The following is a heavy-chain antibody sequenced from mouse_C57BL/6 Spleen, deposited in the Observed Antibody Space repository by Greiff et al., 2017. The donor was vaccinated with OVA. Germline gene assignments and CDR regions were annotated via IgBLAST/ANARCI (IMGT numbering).Heavy chain of an antibody. CDR1: GYTFTSYW. Sequence: VQLQQPGAELVRPGTSVKLSCKASGYTFTSYWMHWVKQRPGQGLEWIGVIDPEASDTNYNQKFKGKAILTVDKSSSTAYMQLSSLTSEDSAVYYCARKSSGYVYYVAMDYWGQGTSVTVSS. CDR2: IDPEASDT. CDR3: ARKSSGYVYYVAMDY. D-gene: IGHD3-2*02. V-gene: IGHV1-59*01. J-gene: IGHJ4*01.